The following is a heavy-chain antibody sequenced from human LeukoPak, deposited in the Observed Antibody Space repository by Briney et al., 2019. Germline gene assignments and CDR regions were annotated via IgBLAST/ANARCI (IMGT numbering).Heavy chain of an antibody. J-gene: IGHJ4*02. CDR3: ANDLYSSGWYDLPGY. CDR1: GFTFSSYA. Sequence: GSLRLSCAASGFTFSSYAMSWVRQAPGKGLEWVSAISGSGGSTYYADSVKGRFTISRDNSKNTLYLQMNSLRAEDTAVYYCANDLYSSGWYDLPGYWGQGTLVTVSS. D-gene: IGHD6-19*01. V-gene: IGHV3-23*01. CDR2: ISGSGGST.